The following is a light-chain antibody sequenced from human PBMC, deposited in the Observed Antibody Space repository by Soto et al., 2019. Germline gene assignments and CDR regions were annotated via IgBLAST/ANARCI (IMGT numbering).Light chain of an antibody. CDR1: QSVGTY. CDR2: DAS. J-gene: IGKJ4*01. V-gene: IGKV3-11*01. Sequence: EVVLTQSPATLSLSPGERATLSCRASQSVGTYLAWYQQKPGQAPRLLIYDASNRATGIPARFSGSGSGTDFALTISSLEPEDFAVYFCQQRFIWPPLTFGGGTKVDIK. CDR3: QQRFIWPPLT.